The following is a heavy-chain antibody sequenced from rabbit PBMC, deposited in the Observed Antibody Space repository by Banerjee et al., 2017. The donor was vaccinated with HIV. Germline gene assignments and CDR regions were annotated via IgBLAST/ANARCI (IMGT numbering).Heavy chain of an antibody. V-gene: IGHV1S47*01. CDR3: ARYHYTAGWDFNL. Sequence: QEQLEESGGGLVQPGGSLKLSCKASGFDFSSYGVNWVRQAPGKGLEWIGCISTGDGSTYYASWVNGRFSISRENTQNTVSLQMNSLTAADTATYFCARYHYTAGWDFNLWGQGTLVTVS. CDR2: ISTGDGST. D-gene: IGHD4-1*01. CDR1: GFDFSSYG. J-gene: IGHJ4*01.